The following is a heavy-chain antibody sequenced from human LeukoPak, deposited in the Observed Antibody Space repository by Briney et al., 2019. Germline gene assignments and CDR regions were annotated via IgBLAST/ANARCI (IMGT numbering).Heavy chain of an antibody. CDR2: ISGSGSTV. D-gene: IGHD2/OR15-2a*01. CDR1: GFTFSDYY. J-gene: IGHJ5*02. V-gene: IGHV3-11*01. CDR3: AHGNHLDNRGSHTAGGDWFDP. Sequence: GGSLRLSCAASGFTFSDYYMSWIRQAPGKGLEWVSYISGSGSTVYYAASVRGRFTISRDNAKNSLFLQMNSLRAEDTAVYYCAHGNHLDNRGSHTAGGDWFDPWGQGTLVIVSS.